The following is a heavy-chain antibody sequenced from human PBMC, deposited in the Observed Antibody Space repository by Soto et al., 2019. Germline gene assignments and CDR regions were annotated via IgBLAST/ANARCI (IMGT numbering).Heavy chain of an antibody. J-gene: IGHJ4*02. Sequence: PGGSLRLSCAASGFTFSSYGMHWVRQAPGKGLEWVAVIWYDGSNKYYADSVKGRFTISRDNSKNTLYLQMNSLRAEDTAVYYCARDRGFWSGYAFDYWGQGTPVTVSS. CDR3: ARDRGFWSGYAFDY. CDR1: GFTFSSYG. CDR2: IWYDGSNK. D-gene: IGHD3-3*01. V-gene: IGHV3-33*01.